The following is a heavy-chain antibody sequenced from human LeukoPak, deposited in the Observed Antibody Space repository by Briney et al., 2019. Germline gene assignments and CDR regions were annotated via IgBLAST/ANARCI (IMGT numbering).Heavy chain of an antibody. V-gene: IGHV3-74*01. Sequence: PGGSLRLSCAASGSGFTFNNYWMHWVRQAPGKGLVWVSRINADGSTTSYADSVRGRFTISRDNAKNTLYLQMSSLRAEDTAVYYCATLISGWSLYWGQGTLVTVSS. CDR1: GSGFTFNNYW. CDR2: INADGSTT. D-gene: IGHD6-19*01. J-gene: IGHJ4*02. CDR3: ATLISGWSLY.